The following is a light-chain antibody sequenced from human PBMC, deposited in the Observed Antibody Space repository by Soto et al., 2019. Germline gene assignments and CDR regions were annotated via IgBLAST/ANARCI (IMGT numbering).Light chain of an antibody. CDR3: QQYNNWPPRT. CDR1: QSISNS. J-gene: IGKJ2*01. Sequence: EIVMTQSPASLSVSPGETATLSCRASQSISNSLAWYQQKPGQAPSLLIYGASTRATGIPATFSGSGSGTESTPTISSLQSEDSALYYCQQYNNWPPRTFGQGTKLEIK. CDR2: GAS. V-gene: IGKV3-15*01.